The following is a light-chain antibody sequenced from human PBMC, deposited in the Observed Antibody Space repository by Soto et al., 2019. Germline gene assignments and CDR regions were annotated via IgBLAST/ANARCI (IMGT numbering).Light chain of an antibody. V-gene: IGKV1-27*01. J-gene: IGKJ4*01. Sequence: DIQMTQSPSSLSASLGDRVTIACRASQGIGVYLAWFQQKPGNVPKLLIYAASTLQSGVPSRFSGSGSGTDFTLTISSLQPEDFATYYCQKYNSAPLTFGGGTKLEIK. CDR1: QGIGVY. CDR3: QKYNSAPLT. CDR2: AAS.